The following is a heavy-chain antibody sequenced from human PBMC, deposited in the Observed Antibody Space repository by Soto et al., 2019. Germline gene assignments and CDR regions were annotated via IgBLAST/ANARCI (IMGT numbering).Heavy chain of an antibody. CDR2: INPNSGGT. CDR1: GYTLTGYY. D-gene: IGHD2-15*01. V-gene: IGHV1-2*02. J-gene: IGHJ6*02. Sequence: ASVKVSCKASGYTLTGYYMHWVRQAPGQGLEWMGWINPNSGGTNYAQKFQGRVTMTRDTSISTAYMELSRLRSDDTAVYYCARVPLVEDYYYGMDVWGQGTTVTVSS. CDR3: ARVPLVEDYYYGMDV.